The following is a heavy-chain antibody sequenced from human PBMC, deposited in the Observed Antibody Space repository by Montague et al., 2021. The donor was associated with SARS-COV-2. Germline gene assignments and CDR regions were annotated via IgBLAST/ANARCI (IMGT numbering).Heavy chain of an antibody. CDR2: IYTTGSS. J-gene: IGHJ2*01. CDR1: AGSIRDYY. Sequence: SETLSLTCAVSAGSIRDYYWSWIRQPAGKGLEWIGRIYTTGSSDXSPSPQNRVTMSVDTSKNQVSLRLMSVTAADTALYYRARERSYLYWYFDLWGRGTLVTVSS. V-gene: IGHV4-4*07. CDR3: ARERSYLYWYFDL.